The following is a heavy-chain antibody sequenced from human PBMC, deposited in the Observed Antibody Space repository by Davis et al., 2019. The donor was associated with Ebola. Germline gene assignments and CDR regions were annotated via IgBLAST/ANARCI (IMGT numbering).Heavy chain of an antibody. J-gene: IGHJ3*02. CDR1: GYRFTGYY. CDR3: ASLPDI. CDR2: INTNTGNP. V-gene: IGHV7-4-1*02. Sequence: ASVKVSCKASGYRFTGYYIHWVRQAPGQGLEWMGWINTNTGNPTYAEGFTGRFVFSLDTSVSTAYLQINSLKTEDTAVYYCASLPDIWGQGTMVTVSS.